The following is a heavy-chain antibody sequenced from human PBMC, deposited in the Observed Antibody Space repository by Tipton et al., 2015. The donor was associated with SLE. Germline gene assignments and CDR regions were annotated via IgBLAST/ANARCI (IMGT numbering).Heavy chain of an antibody. D-gene: IGHD2-15*01. CDR1: VGSISSFY. CDR3: ARSVGGIGGGYFEI. CDR2: IYFAGSS. J-gene: IGHJ3*02. V-gene: IGHV4-59*01. Sequence: TLSLTCTVSVGSISSFYWSWIRQPPGKGLEWIGDIYFAGSSKYNPSLRGRVTISVDTSKTQFSLRLSSVTAADTAVYYCARSVGGIGGGYFEIWGQGTKVIVSS.